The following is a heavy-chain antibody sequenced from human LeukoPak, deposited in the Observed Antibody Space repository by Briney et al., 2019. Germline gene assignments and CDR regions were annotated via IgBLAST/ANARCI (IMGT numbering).Heavy chain of an antibody. J-gene: IGHJ4*02. Sequence: GGSLRLSCAASGFTVSSNYMSWVRQAPDKGLEWVAVISYDGSTKYSADSVRGRFTISRDNSKNTLYLQMNSLRPEDTAVYFCARGFTREERWGQGTLVTVSS. V-gene: IGHV3-30*03. CDR2: ISYDGSTK. D-gene: IGHD5-24*01. CDR1: GFTVSSNY. CDR3: ARGFTREER.